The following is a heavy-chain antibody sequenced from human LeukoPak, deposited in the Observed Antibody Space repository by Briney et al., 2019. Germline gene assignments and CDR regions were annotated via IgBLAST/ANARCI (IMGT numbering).Heavy chain of an antibody. Sequence: GGSLRLSCVASGFTFSSYSMNWVRQAPGKGLEWISYISTSSSTIYYVDSVKGRFTISRDSAKNSLYLQMNSLRAEDTAVYYCAKFAGRYYDFWSGPTSDGAFDIWGQGTMVTVSS. CDR3: AKFAGRYYDFWSGPTSDGAFDI. D-gene: IGHD3-3*01. J-gene: IGHJ3*02. CDR2: ISTSSSTI. V-gene: IGHV3-48*01. CDR1: GFTFSSYS.